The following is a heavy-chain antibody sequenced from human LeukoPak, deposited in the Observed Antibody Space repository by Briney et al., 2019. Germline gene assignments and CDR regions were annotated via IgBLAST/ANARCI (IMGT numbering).Heavy chain of an antibody. CDR1: GFTFSSYA. D-gene: IGHD3-3*01. J-gene: IGHJ6*02. CDR3: ARDQRFLEWLTPFYYYYGMDV. V-gene: IGHV3-30-3*01. CDR2: ISYDGSNK. Sequence: TGGSLRLSCAASGFTFSSYAMHWVRQAPGKGLEWVAVISYDGSNKYYADSVKGRFTISRDNAKNSLYLQMNSLRAEDTAVYYCARDQRFLEWLTPFYYYYGMDVWGQGTTVTVSS.